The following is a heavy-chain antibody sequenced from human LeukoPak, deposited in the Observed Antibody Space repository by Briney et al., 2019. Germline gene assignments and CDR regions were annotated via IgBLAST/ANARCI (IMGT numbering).Heavy chain of an antibody. CDR3: ARILNSGAGCYRY. J-gene: IGHJ4*02. V-gene: IGHV4-39*01. Sequence: SETLSLTCTVSGGSISSSSYYWGWIRQPPGKGLEWTGSIYYSGSTYYNPSLKSRVTISVDTSKNQFSLKLSSVTAADTAVYYCARILNSGAGCYRYWCQGTLVTVSS. D-gene: IGHD2-15*01. CDR2: IYYSGST. CDR1: GGSISSSSYY.